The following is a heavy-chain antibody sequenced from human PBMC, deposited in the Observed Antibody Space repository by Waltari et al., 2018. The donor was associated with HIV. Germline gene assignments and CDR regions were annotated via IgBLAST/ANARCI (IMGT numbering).Heavy chain of an antibody. CDR1: GFVFSSYS. D-gene: IGHD3-16*01. CDR3: VRDPKTSWGELDY. CDR2: ISSSGSTI. J-gene: IGHJ4*02. Sequence: EVQLVESGGGLVQPEVSLRHSCAASGFVFSSYSMNWVRQAPGEGLEWISFISSSGSTIYYADSVKGRFTVSRDNAENSLYLQMNSLRDEDTAVYYCVRDPKTSWGELDYWGQGTLVAVSS. V-gene: IGHV3-48*02.